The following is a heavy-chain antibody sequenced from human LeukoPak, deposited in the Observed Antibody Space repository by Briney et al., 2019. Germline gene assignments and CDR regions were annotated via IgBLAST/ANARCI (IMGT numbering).Heavy chain of an antibody. CDR2: IIPIFGTA. Sequence: SVKVSCKGSGGTFSSYAISWVRQAPGQGLEWMGGIIPIFGTANYAQKFQGRVTITADESTSTAYMELSSLRSEDTAVYYCARDRRGHYDFWSGSPRKGFDPWGQGTLVTVSS. CDR3: ARDRRGHYDFWSGSPRKGFDP. J-gene: IGHJ5*02. D-gene: IGHD3-3*01. CDR1: GGTFSSYA. V-gene: IGHV1-69*13.